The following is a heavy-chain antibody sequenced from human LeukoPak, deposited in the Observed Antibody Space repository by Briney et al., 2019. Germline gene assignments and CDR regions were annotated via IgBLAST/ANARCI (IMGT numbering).Heavy chain of an antibody. CDR2: IYSGGST. CDR1: GFTVSSNY. Sequence: GGSLRLSCAASGFTVSSNYMSWVRQAPGKGLEWVSVIYSGGSTYYADSVKGRFTISRDNSKNTLYLQMNSLRAEDTAVYYCARGHKGAMVRGVYYGMDVWGQGTTVTVSS. D-gene: IGHD3-10*01. V-gene: IGHV3-53*01. J-gene: IGHJ6*02. CDR3: ARGHKGAMVRGVYYGMDV.